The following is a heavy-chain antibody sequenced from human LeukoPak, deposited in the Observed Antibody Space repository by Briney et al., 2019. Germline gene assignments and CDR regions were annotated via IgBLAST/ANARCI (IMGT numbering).Heavy chain of an antibody. D-gene: IGHD2-2*01. CDR3: ARDDIVVVPAADYYYYGMDV. V-gene: IGHV1-69*04. CDR2: IIPILGIA. Sequence: ASVKVSCKASGGTFSSYAISWVRQAPGQGLEWMGRIIPILGIANYAQKFQGRVMITADKSTSTAYMELSSLRSEDTAVYYCARDDIVVVPAADYYYYGMDVWGQGTTVTVSS. J-gene: IGHJ6*02. CDR1: GGTFSSYA.